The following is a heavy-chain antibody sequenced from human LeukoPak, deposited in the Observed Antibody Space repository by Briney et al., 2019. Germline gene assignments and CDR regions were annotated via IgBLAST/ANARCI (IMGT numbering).Heavy chain of an antibody. Sequence: HWASVKVSCKASGGTFSSYAISWVRQAPGQGLEWMGGIIPIFGTANYAQKFQGRVTITADESTSTAYMELSRLRSEDTAVYYCALSGGRDGYNPWDQSIYYFEYWGQGTLVSVSS. CDR1: GGTFSSYA. V-gene: IGHV1-69*13. D-gene: IGHD5-24*01. CDR2: IIPIFGTA. J-gene: IGHJ4*02. CDR3: ALSGGRDGYNPWDQSIYYFEY.